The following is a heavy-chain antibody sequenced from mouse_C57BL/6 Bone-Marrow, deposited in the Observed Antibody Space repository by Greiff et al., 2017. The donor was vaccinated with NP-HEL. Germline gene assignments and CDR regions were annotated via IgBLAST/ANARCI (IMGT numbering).Heavy chain of an antibody. V-gene: IGHV5-9*01. D-gene: IGHD4-1*01. CDR1: GFTFSSYT. J-gene: IGHJ3*01. CDR2: ISGGGGNT. CDR3: AREEALNWVWFAY. Sequence: EVQLVESGGGLVKPGGSLKLSCAASGFTFSSYTMSWVRQTPEKRLEWVATISGGGGNTYYPDSVKGRFTLPIDNAKNTLYVQMSSRRSKDTALEYCAREEALNWVWFAYWGKGTLVTVSA.